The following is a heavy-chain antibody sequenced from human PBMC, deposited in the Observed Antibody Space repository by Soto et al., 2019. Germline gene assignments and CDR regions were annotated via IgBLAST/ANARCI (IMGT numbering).Heavy chain of an antibody. CDR1: GYTFTSYD. Sequence: ASVKVSCKASGYTFTSYDINWVRQATGQGLEWMGWMNPNSGNTGYAQKFQGRVTMTRNTSISTAYMELSSLRSEDTAVYYCARGVVEAAAGTYYYYGMDAWGQGTTVTVSS. CDR3: ARGVVEAAAGTYYYYGMDA. J-gene: IGHJ6*02. D-gene: IGHD6-13*01. CDR2: MNPNSGNT. V-gene: IGHV1-8*01.